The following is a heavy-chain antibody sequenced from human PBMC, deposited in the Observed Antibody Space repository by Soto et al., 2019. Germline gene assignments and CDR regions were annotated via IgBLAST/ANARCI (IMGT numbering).Heavy chain of an antibody. CDR2: ISYDGSNK. CDR1: GFTFSSYG. V-gene: IGHV3-30*18. J-gene: IGHJ4*02. D-gene: IGHD3-22*01. CDR3: ANSHENYYDSSGYYYR. Sequence: QVQLVESGGGVVQPGRSLRLSCAASGFTFSSYGMHWVRQAPGKGLEWVAVISYDGSNKYYADSVKGRFTISRDNSKNTLYQQMNSLRAEDTAVYYCANSHENYYDSSGYYYRWGQGTLVTVSS.